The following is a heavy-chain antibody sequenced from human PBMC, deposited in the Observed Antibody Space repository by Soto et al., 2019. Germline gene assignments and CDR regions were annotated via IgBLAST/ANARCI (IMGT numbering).Heavy chain of an antibody. CDR1: GFTVSSNY. V-gene: IGHV3-53*01. CDR3: ARGKGQQWLVHTDY. D-gene: IGHD6-19*01. J-gene: IGHJ4*02. Sequence: QPGGSLRLSCAASGFTVSSNYMSWVRQAPGKGLEWVSVIYSGGSTYYADSVKGRFTISRDNSKNTLYLQMNSLRAEDTAVYYCARGKGQQWLVHTDYWGQGTLVTVSS. CDR2: IYSGGST.